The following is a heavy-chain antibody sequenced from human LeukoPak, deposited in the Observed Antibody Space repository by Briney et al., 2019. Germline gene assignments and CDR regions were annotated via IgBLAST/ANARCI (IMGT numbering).Heavy chain of an antibody. V-gene: IGHV1-2*02. CDR2: ISPNNGGT. CDR1: GYTFTGYY. J-gene: IGHJ4*02. CDR3: SRGSSLTGNRVPSDY. Sequence: ASVKVSCKASGYTFTGYYIHWERQAPGQGLEWMGWISPNNGGTKYAQNFRGRVTMTRDTSITTAYMEMSTLGSDDTAMYYCSRGSSLTGNRVPSDYWGQGTLVTVSS. D-gene: IGHD3-9*01.